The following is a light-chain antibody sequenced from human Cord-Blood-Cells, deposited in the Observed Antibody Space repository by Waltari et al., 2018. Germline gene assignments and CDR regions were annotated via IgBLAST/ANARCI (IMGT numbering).Light chain of an antibody. CDR3: QQYNSYPYT. Sequence: DIQMTQSPSTLSASVGDRVTITCRASQSISSWLAWYQQKPGKAPKLLIYKASSLESGVPSRCSGRGSGTEFALTISSLQPDDFATYYCQQYNSYPYTFGQGTMREIK. CDR2: KAS. J-gene: IGKJ2*01. CDR1: QSISSW. V-gene: IGKV1-5*03.